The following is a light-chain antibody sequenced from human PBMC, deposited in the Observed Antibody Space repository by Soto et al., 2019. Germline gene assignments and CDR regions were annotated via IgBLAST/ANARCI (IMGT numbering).Light chain of an antibody. CDR2: DTS. V-gene: IGLV7-46*01. Sequence: QAVVTQEPSLTVSPGGTVTLTCDSSTGAVTSGHRPYWFQQKPGQAPRTLIYDTSNKYSWTPARFSASLLGDKAALTLSGAQPEDEADYYCFLSYSGARVFGGGTQLTVL. J-gene: IGLJ2*01. CDR3: FLSYSGARV. CDR1: TGAVTSGHR.